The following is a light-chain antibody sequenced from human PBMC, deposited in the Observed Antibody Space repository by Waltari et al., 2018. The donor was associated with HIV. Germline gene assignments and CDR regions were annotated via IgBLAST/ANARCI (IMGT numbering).Light chain of an antibody. Sequence: ILLTQSPSTLSEFVGDRVTITCRASLSVNTWSAWHQQKPGRPPKLLIYKSSILQVGVPTRFSGIGSGTKFTLTITSLQPDDFATYYCQQYDSDPSFGQGTRL. CDR1: LSVNTW. J-gene: IGKJ5*01. CDR3: QQYDSDPS. CDR2: KSS. V-gene: IGKV1-5*03.